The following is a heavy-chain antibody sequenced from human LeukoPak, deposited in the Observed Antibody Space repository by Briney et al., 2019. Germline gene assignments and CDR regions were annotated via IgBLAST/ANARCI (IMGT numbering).Heavy chain of an antibody. V-gene: IGHV1-69*02. Sequence: SVKVSCKASGGTFSSYTISWVRQAPGQGLEWMGRIIPILGIANYAQKFQGRVTITADKSTSTAYMELSSLSSEDTAVYYCARFCSSTSCYDYFDYWGQGTLVTVSS. D-gene: IGHD2-2*01. CDR1: GGTFSSYT. CDR3: ARFCSSTSCYDYFDY. CDR2: IIPILGIA. J-gene: IGHJ4*02.